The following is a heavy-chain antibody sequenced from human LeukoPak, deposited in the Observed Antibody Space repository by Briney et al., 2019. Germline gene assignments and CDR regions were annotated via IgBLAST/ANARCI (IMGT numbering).Heavy chain of an antibody. J-gene: IGHJ4*02. CDR1: GFTFSSYG. Sequence: GGSLRLSCAASGFTFSSYGMHWVRQAPGKGLEWVAVISYDGSNKYYADSVKGRFTISRDNSKNTLYLQMNSLRAEDTAVYYCAKDPWQPYPVYAISLGYWGQGTLVTVSS. CDR2: ISYDGSNK. CDR3: AKDPWQPYPVYAISLGY. D-gene: IGHD2-8*01. V-gene: IGHV3-30*18.